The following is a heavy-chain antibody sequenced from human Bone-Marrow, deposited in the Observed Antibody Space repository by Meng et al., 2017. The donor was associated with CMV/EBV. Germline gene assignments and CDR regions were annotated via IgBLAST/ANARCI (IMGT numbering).Heavy chain of an antibody. CDR3: ARGTIFEGYYYGMDV. J-gene: IGHJ6*02. CDR2: IYSGGST. V-gene: IGHV3-53*01. Sequence: GESLKISCAASGFTVSRNYMSWVRQAPGKGLEWVSVIYSGGSTNYADSVKGRFTISRDNSKKTLYLQMNSLRAEDTAVYYCARGTIFEGYYYGMDVWAQGTTVTVSS. CDR1: GFTVSRNY. D-gene: IGHD3-3*01.